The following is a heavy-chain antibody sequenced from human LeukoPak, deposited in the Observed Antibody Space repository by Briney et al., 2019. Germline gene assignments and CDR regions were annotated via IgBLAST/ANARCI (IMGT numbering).Heavy chain of an antibody. V-gene: IGHV4-59*08. J-gene: IGHJ4*02. CDR3: ASGPGRGGY. D-gene: IGHD3-16*01. CDR2: IYYTGRT. Sequence: SETLSLTCTVSGESISSDYWSWIRQPPGKGLEWMGYIYYTGRTNYNPSLKSRVTISIDTSKDQFSLELSSVTAADTAVYYCASGPGRGGYWGQGTLVTVSS. CDR1: GESISSDY.